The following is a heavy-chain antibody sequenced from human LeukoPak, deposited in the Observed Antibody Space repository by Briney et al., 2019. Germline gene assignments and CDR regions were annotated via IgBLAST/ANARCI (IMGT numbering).Heavy chain of an antibody. CDR3: ARDDLGAAGHPYYFDY. CDR2: ISSSSSYI. V-gene: IGHV3-21*01. CDR1: GFTFRTYS. D-gene: IGHD6-13*01. J-gene: IGHJ4*02. Sequence: GGSLRLSCAASGFTFRTYSMNWVRQAPGKGLEWVSSISSSSSYIYYADSVKGRFTISRDNAKNSLYLQMNSLRAEDTAVYYCARDDLGAAGHPYYFDYWGQGTLVTVSS.